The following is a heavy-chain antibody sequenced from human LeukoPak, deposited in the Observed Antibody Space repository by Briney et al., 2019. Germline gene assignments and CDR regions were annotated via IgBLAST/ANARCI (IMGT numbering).Heavy chain of an antibody. D-gene: IGHD3-3*01. J-gene: IGHJ4*02. CDR3: ARTDAFWSGYHHDY. CDR1: GFTFRSYW. V-gene: IGHV3-7*01. CDR2: IKQDGSEK. Sequence: GGSLRLSCTGSGFTFRSYWMTWVRQAPGKGLEWVANIKQDGSEKYYVDSVKGRFTISRDNAKNSLFLQMNSLRAEDTGVYYCARTDAFWSGYHHDYWGQGALVTVSS.